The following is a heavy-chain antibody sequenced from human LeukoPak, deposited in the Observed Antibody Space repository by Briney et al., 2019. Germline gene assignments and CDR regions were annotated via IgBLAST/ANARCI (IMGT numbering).Heavy chain of an antibody. CDR2: ISAYNGNT. Sequence: ASVKVFCKASGYTFSNISISWVRQAPGQGLEWMGWISAYNGNTIYAQKVKGRVTMTTDTSTSTAYMELRSLKSDDTAVYYCARASYCSDVSCYYDYWGQGTLVTVSS. D-gene: IGHD2-15*01. V-gene: IGHV1-18*01. J-gene: IGHJ4*02. CDR1: GYTFSNIS. CDR3: ARASYCSDVSCYYDY.